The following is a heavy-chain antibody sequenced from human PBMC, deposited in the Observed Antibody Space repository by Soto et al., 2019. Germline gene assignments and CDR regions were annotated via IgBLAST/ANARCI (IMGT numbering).Heavy chain of an antibody. CDR2: ISGSGYST. CDR1: GLTFSSYA. Sequence: EVQLLESGGGLVQPGGSLRLSCAASGLTFSSYAMTWVRQAPGKGLEWVSAISGSGYSTDYAYSVKGRFTSSRDNSKNSLYLPMNSLRVEDTAVYYYAKDMLSADAADAFDIWDQGTMVTVSS. D-gene: IGHD3-16*01. J-gene: IGHJ3*02. CDR3: AKDMLSADAADAFDI. V-gene: IGHV3-23*01.